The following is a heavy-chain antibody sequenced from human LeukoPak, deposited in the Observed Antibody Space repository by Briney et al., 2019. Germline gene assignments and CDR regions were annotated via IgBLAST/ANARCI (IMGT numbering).Heavy chain of an antibody. CDR1: GYTVTSYG. Sequence: GASVKVSCKASGYTVTSYGISWGRQAPGQRLECMGWISAYNGNTNYAQKLKGRVTMTTDTSTSTAYMELRSLRSDDTAVYYCARGYSSSWYYDYWGQGTLVTVSS. J-gene: IGHJ4*02. V-gene: IGHV1-18*01. D-gene: IGHD6-13*01. CDR3: ARGYSSSWYYDY. CDR2: ISAYNGNT.